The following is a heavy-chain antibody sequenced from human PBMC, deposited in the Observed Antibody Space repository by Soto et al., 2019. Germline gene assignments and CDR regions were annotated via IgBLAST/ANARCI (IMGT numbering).Heavy chain of an antibody. J-gene: IGHJ4*02. D-gene: IGHD5-12*01. CDR2: ISSSGSTI. V-gene: IGHV3-11*01. CDR1: GFTFSDYY. Sequence: QVQLVESGGGLVKPGGSLRLSCAASGFTFSDYYMSWIRQAPGKGLEWVSYISSSGSTIYYADSVKGRFTLSRDNAKNYLYPQMNSLRAENTAVDYYARDGSGNAAPTNNTDFDYWGQGTLVTVSS. CDR3: ARDGSGNAAPTNNTDFDY.